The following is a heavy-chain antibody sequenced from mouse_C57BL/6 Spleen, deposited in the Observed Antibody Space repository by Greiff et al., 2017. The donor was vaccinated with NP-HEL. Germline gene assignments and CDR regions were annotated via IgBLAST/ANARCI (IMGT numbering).Heavy chain of an antibody. Sequence: EVKLMESGPGMVKPSQSLSLTCTVTGYSITSGYDWHWIRHFPGNKLEWMGYISYSGSTNYNPSLKSRISITHDTSKNHFFLKLNSVTTEETATYYCAREGDYGPFDYWGQGTTLTVSS. V-gene: IGHV3-1*01. CDR1: GYSITSGYD. J-gene: IGHJ2*01. CDR3: AREGDYGPFDY. CDR2: ISYSGST. D-gene: IGHD2-4*01.